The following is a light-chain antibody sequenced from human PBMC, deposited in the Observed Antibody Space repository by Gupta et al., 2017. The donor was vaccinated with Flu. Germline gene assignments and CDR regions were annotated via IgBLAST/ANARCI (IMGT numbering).Light chain of an antibody. J-gene: IGLJ2*01. CDR2: DVT. CDR1: SSDIGGYDN. Sequence: QSALTQPPSASGSPGQSVTVSCTGTSSDIGGYDNVSWYQQYPGKAPKLMIYDVTKRPSGVPDRFSGSKSGSTASLTVSGLQAEDEADYYCTSYGGSNNFVLFGGGTKLTVL. CDR3: TSYGGSNNFVL. V-gene: IGLV2-8*01.